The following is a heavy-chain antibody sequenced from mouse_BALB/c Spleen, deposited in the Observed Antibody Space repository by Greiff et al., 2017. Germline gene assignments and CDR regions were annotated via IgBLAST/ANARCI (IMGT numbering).Heavy chain of an antibody. D-gene: IGHD1-1*01. CDR3: ARVDGSSYDWYFDV. Sequence: DVKLQESGPGLVKPSQSLSLTCSVTGYSITSGYYWNWIRQFPGNKLEWMGYISYDGSNNYNPSLKNRISITRDTSKNQFFLKLNSVTTEDTATYYCARVDGSSYDWYFDVWGAGTTVTVSS. V-gene: IGHV3-6*02. CDR1: GYSITSGYY. J-gene: IGHJ1*01. CDR2: ISYDGSN.